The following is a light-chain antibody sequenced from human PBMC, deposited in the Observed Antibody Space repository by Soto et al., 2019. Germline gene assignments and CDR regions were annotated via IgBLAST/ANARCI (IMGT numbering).Light chain of an antibody. Sequence: DIQMTQSPSTLTASVGDRVTITCRASQSISSWLAWYQQKPGKAPKLLIYKASSLESGVPSRFSGSGSGTEFTLTISSLQPDDFATYYCQQYNSYSLTFGGGTKVEIK. V-gene: IGKV1-5*03. CDR2: KAS. CDR1: QSISSW. J-gene: IGKJ4*01. CDR3: QQYNSYSLT.